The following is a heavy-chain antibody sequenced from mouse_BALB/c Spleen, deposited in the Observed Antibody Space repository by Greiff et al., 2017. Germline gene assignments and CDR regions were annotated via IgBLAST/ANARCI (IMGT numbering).Heavy chain of an antibody. CDR3: ARYGDGFGDAMDY. D-gene: IGHD2-3*01. V-gene: IGHV3-8*02. J-gene: IGHJ4*01. CDR1: GDSITSCY. CDR2: ISYSGST. Sequence: DVKLQESGPSLVKPSQTLSLTCSVTGDSITSCYWNWIRKFPGNKLEYMGYISYSGSTYYNPSLKSRISITRDTSKNQYYLQLNSVTTEDTATYYCARYGDGFGDAMDYWGQGTSVTVSS.